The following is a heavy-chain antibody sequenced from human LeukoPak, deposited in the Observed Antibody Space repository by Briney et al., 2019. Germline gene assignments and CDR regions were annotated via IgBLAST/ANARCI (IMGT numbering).Heavy chain of an antibody. CDR3: ARGQTYYYDSSGYYYFDY. CDR1: GGSISSGSYY. D-gene: IGHD3-22*01. V-gene: IGHV4-61*02. CDR2: IYTSGST. J-gene: IGHJ4*02. Sequence: PSETLSLTCTVSGGSISSGSYYWSWIRQPAGKGLEWIGRIYTSGSTNYNPSLKSRVTISVDTSKNQFPLKLSSVTAADTAVYYCARGQTYYYDSSGYYYFDYWGQGTLVTVSS.